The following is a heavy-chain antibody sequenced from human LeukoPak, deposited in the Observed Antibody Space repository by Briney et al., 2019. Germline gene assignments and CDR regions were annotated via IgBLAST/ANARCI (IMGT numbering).Heavy chain of an antibody. CDR2: IRYDGSNK. CDR3: AKSRKYSSSPQFYFDY. V-gene: IGHV3-30*02. D-gene: IGHD6-6*01. Sequence: GGSLRLSCAASGFTFSNYGMHWVRQAPDMGLEWVTFIRYDGSNKYYTDSVKGRFTISRDNSKNTLYLQMNSLRAEDTAVYYCAKSRKYSSSPQFYFDYWSQGTLVTVSS. CDR1: GFTFSNYG. J-gene: IGHJ4*02.